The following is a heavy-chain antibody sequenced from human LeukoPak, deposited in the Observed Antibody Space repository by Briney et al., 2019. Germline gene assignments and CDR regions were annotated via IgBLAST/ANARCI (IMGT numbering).Heavy chain of an antibody. Sequence: PGGSLRLSCAASGFTFSSYGMIWVRQAPGKGLEWVSGISGSGGSTYLADSVKGRFTISGDNSKNTLYLQMNSLRAEDTAVYYCAKAGYDSSGGGFDYWGQGTLVTVSS. V-gene: IGHV3-23*01. J-gene: IGHJ4*02. CDR2: ISGSGGST. D-gene: IGHD3-22*01. CDR1: GFTFSSYG. CDR3: AKAGYDSSGGGFDY.